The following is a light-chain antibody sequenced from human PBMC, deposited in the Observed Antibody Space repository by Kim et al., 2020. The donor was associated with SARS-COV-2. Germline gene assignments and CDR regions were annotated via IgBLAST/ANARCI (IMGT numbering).Light chain of an antibody. V-gene: IGKV1-39*01. J-gene: IGKJ2*01. CDR3: QQTYSTHHT. Sequence: DIQMTQSPSSLSASVGDRVTITCRASQSISTYLNWYQQKPGKAPKLLIYAASSLQSGVPSRFSGSGSGTDFTLTISSLQPEDFATYYCQQTYSTHHTFGQGTKLEI. CDR1: QSISTY. CDR2: AAS.